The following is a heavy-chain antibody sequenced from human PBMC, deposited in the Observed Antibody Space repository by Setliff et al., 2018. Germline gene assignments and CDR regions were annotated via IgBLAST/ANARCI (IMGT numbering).Heavy chain of an antibody. CDR2: ISPYNGDI. V-gene: IGHV1-18*04. CDR1: GYSFTSYG. D-gene: IGHD6-19*01. J-gene: IGHJ4*02. CDR3: ARSPPNPVSGSCWYGDF. Sequence: ASVKVSCKASGYSFTSYGITWVRQAPGKGLEWMGWISPYNGDIRFQQKFQGRVTVTTDTPTSTGYLELRSLTSGDTAVYYCARSPPNPVSGSCWYGDFWGQGTLVTVSS.